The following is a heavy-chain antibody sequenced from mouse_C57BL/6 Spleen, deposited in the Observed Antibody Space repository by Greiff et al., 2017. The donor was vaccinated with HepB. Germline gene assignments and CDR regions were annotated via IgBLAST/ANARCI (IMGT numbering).Heavy chain of an antibody. D-gene: IGHD1-1*01. J-gene: IGHJ3*01. V-gene: IGHV1-22*01. Sequence: VEPGASVKMSCKASGYTFTDYNMHWVKQSHGKSLEWIGYINPNNGGTSYNQKFKGKATLTVNKSSSTAYMELRSLTSEDSAVYYCARPDYYGSSYAWFAYWGQGTLVTVSA. CDR2: INPNNGGT. CDR3: ARPDYYGSSYAWFAY. CDR1: GYTFTDYN.